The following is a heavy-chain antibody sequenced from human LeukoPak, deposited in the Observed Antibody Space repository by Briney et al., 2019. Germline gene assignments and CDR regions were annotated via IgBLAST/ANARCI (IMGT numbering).Heavy chain of an antibody. CDR1: GFTFSSYA. CDR2: ISYDGSNK. CDR3: AREPEDYYDSSGYDY. D-gene: IGHD3-22*01. J-gene: IGHJ4*02. V-gene: IGHV3-30*04. Sequence: GSLRLSCAASGFTFSSYAMHWVRQAPGKGLEWVAVISYDGSNKYYADSVKGRFTISRDNSKNTLYLQMNSLRAEDTAVYCCAREPEDYYDSSGYDYWGQGTLVTVSS.